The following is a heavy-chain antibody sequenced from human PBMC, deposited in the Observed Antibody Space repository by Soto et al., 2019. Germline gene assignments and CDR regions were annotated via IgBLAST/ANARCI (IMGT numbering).Heavy chain of an antibody. V-gene: IGHV6-1*01. Sequence: SQTLSLTCAISGDSVSSNSAAWNWIRQSPSRGLEWLGRTYYRSKWYNDYAVSVKSRITINPDTSKNQFSLQLNSVTPEDTAVYYFARDPGYCSGGSCYRYFDYWGQGTLVTVSS. CDR3: ARDPGYCSGGSCYRYFDY. CDR2: TYYRSKWYN. D-gene: IGHD2-15*01. J-gene: IGHJ4*02. CDR1: GDSVSSNSAA.